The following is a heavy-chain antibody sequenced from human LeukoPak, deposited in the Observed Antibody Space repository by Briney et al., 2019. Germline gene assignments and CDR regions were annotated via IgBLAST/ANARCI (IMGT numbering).Heavy chain of an antibody. CDR3: AKVLDVGATRGFDY. CDR2: IDNAGSIT. CDR1: GFTFSNYW. Sequence: GGSLRLSCAASGFTFSNYWIHWVRQAPGKGLVWVSRIDNAGSITTYADSVKGRFTISRDNAENTLYLQMNSLRAEDTAVYYCAKVLDVGATRGFDYWGQGTLVTVSS. J-gene: IGHJ4*02. D-gene: IGHD1-26*01. V-gene: IGHV3-74*03.